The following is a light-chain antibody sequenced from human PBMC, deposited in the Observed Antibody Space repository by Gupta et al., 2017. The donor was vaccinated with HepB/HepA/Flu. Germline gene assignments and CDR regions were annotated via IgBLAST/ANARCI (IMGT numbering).Light chain of an antibody. CDR1: QSLLHSNGYNY. CDR3: SQALQTPPA. J-gene: IGKJ1*01. CDR2: LGS. V-gene: IGKV2-28*01. Sequence: IVMTQSPLSRPVTPGEPASISCRSSQSLLHSNGYNYLDWYLQKPGQSPQLLIYLGSNRASGVPDRFSGSGSGTDFTLKIIRVEAADVVVYYCSQALQTPPAFGQGTKLEIK.